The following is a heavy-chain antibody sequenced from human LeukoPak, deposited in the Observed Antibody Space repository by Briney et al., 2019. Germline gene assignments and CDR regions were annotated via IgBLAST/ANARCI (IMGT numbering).Heavy chain of an antibody. J-gene: IGHJ4*02. CDR2: IYPGDSDT. D-gene: IGHD6-6*01. V-gene: IGHV5-51*01. Sequence: GEPLKISCKSSGYTFSNYWIGWVRQMPGKGLEWMGIIYPGDSDTRYSPSFEGQVSISADKSISTAYLQWSSLKASDTAMYYCARVPYSISSMDYWGQGTLVNGSS. CDR1: GYTFSNYW. CDR3: ARVPYSISSMDY.